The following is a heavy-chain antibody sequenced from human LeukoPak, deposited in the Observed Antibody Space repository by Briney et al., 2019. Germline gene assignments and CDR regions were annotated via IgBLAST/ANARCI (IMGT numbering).Heavy chain of an antibody. Sequence: PGGSLRLSCAASGFTFSSYAMGWVRQSPGKGLEWVSSTSGNGYTTYYADTVKGRFTISRDHIENTLYPKINSLRAEDRCVLHCASRLKTPSDEGLSKYYFDSWGQGTLVTVSS. V-gene: IGHV3-23*01. CDR1: GFTFSSYA. J-gene: IGHJ4*02. D-gene: IGHD4/OR15-4a*01. CDR2: TSGNGYTT. CDR3: ASRLKTPSDEGLSKYYFDS.